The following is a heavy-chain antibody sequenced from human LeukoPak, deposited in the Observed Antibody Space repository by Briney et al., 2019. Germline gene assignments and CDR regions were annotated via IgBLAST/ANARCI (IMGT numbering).Heavy chain of an antibody. V-gene: IGHV1-2*02. CDR3: ARAPAPIVVVPAATGRIDY. CDR2: INPNSGGT. Sequence: ASVKVSCKASGYTFTDYYIHWVRQAPGQGLEWMGWINPNSGGTNYAQKFQGRVTMTRDTSISTAYMELSRLRSDDTAVYYCARAPAPIVVVPAATGRIDYWGQGTLVTVSS. J-gene: IGHJ4*02. CDR1: GYTFTDYY. D-gene: IGHD2-2*01.